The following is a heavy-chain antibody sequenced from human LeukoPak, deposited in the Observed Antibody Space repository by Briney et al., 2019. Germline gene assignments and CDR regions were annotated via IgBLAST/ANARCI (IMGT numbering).Heavy chain of an antibody. CDR2: INPNSGDT. J-gene: IGHJ6*03. D-gene: IGHD6-19*01. CDR3: ARGDSSGWSPRNMDV. Sequence: GASVKVSCKASGYTFTGYYMHWVRQAPGQGLECMGWINPNSGDTNYAQKFQGRVTMTRDTSISTAYMELSRLRSEDTAVYYCARGDSSGWSPRNMDVWGKGTTVTISS. V-gene: IGHV1-2*02. CDR1: GYTFTGYY.